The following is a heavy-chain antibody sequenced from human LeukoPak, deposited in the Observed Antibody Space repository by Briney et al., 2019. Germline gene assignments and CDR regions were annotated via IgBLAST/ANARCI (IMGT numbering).Heavy chain of an antibody. CDR3: AREGGSGSERYFDY. D-gene: IGHD1-26*01. Sequence: GGSLSLSCVASEFTFSAYGMHWVRQAPGKGLEWVAVIWNDGSEKHHADSVKGRFSISRDNSKNILYLQMNSLRAEDTAVYYCAREGGSGSERYFDYWGQGILVTVSS. CDR1: EFTFSAYG. V-gene: IGHV3-33*08. J-gene: IGHJ4*02. CDR2: IWNDGSEK.